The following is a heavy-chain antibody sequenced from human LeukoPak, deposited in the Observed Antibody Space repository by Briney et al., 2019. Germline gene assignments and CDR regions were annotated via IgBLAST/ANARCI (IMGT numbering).Heavy chain of an antibody. D-gene: IGHD3-22*01. CDR3: ARGMRRTMIEDCGMDV. J-gene: IGHJ6*02. V-gene: IGHV3-11*04. CDR2: ISSSSSTI. Sequence: GGSLRLSCAASGFTFSDYYMSWIRQAPGKGLEWVSYISSSSSTIYYADSVKGRFTISRDNAKNSLYLQMNSLRAEDTAVYYCARGMRRTMIEDCGMDVWGQGTTVTVSS. CDR1: GFTFSDYY.